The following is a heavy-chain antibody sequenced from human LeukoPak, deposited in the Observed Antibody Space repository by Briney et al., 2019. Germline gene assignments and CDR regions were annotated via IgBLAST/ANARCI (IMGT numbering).Heavy chain of an antibody. CDR2: ISAYNGNT. J-gene: IGHJ4*02. Sequence: GSSVKVSCKASGGTFSSYAISWVRQAPGQGLEWMGWISAYNGNTNYAQKLQGRVTMTTDTSTSTAYMELRSLRSDDTAVYYCAAHDYGGNSPDYWGQGTLVTVSS. D-gene: IGHD4-23*01. CDR3: AAHDYGGNSPDY. V-gene: IGHV1-18*01. CDR1: GGTFSSYA.